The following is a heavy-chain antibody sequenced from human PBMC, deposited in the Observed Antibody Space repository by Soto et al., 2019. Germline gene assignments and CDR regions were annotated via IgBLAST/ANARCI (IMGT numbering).Heavy chain of an antibody. J-gene: IGHJ5*02. CDR2: IYYSGST. CDR1: GGSISSSSYY. Sequence: SETLSLTCTVSGGSISSSSYYWGWIRQPPGKGLEWIGSIYYSGSTYYNPSLKSRVTISVDTSKNQFSLKLSSVTAADTAVYYCASTGIAAAGTLNWFDPRGQGTLVTVSS. D-gene: IGHD6-13*01. V-gene: IGHV4-39*01. CDR3: ASTGIAAAGTLNWFDP.